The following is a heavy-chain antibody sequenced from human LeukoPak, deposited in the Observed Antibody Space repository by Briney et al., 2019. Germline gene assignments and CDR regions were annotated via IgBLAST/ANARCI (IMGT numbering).Heavy chain of an antibody. J-gene: IGHJ6*02. CDR2: IYYSGST. CDR3: ARHPTDGPGAVVYGYYYGMDV. Sequence: SETLSLTCTVSGGSISSYYWSWIRQPPGKGLEWVGYIYYSGSTNYNPSLKSRVTISVDTSKNQFSLKLSSVTAADTAVYYCARHPTDGPGAVVYGYYYGMDVWGQGATVTVSS. V-gene: IGHV4-59*08. D-gene: IGHD3-10*01. CDR1: GGSISSYY.